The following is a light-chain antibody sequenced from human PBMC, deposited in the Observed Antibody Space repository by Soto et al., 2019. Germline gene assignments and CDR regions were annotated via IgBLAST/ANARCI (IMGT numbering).Light chain of an antibody. Sequence: QSALTQPASVSGSPGRSITISCTGTSSDVGAYNFVSWYQQYPGKAPKVMIYEVNNRPSGVSNRFSGSKSGNTASLTISGLQAEDEADYYCSSFTRSSTYVFGSGTKLTVL. CDR3: SSFTRSSTYV. J-gene: IGLJ1*01. CDR2: EVN. V-gene: IGLV2-14*01. CDR1: SSDVGAYNF.